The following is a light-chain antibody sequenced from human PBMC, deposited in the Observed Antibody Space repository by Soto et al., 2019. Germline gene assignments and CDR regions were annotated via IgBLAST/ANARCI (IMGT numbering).Light chain of an antibody. J-gene: IGKJ2*01. V-gene: IGKV3-15*01. CDR2: GAS. Sequence: EIVMTQSPATLSVSPGERATLSCRASQSVSSNLAWYQQKPGQAPRLLIYGASTRATGIPARFSGSGSGTDFTLTISNVQPEDFASYYCQQVNSFPYTFGQGTNLDIK. CDR3: QQVNSFPYT. CDR1: QSVSSN.